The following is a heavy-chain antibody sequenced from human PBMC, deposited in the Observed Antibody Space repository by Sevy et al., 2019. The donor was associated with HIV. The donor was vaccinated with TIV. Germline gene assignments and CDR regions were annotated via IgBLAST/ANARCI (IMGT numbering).Heavy chain of an antibody. D-gene: IGHD3-10*01. CDR3: TTDNQLIMVRGVKNYYGMDV. CDR2: IKSKTDGGTT. CDR1: GFTFSNAW. J-gene: IGHJ6*02. Sequence: LTCAASGFTFSNAWMSWVRQAPGKGLEWVGRIKSKTDGGTTDYAAPVKGRFTISRDDSKNTLYLQMNSLKTEDTAVYYCTTDNQLIMVRGVKNYYGMDVWGQGTTVTVSS. V-gene: IGHV3-15*01.